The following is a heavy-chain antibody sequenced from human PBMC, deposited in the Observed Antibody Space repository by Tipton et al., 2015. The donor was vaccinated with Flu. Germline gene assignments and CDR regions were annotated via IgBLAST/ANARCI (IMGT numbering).Heavy chain of an antibody. J-gene: IGHJ5*02. Sequence: TLSLTCAVYGGSFSGYYWSWIRQPPGTGLEWIGEINHSGSTNYNPSLKSRVTISVDTSKNQFSLKLSSVTAADTAVYYCARGPRSILGVVIIPGWFGPWGQGTLVTVSS. CDR2: INHSGST. CDR1: GGSFSGYY. CDR3: ARGPRSILGVVIIPGWFGP. V-gene: IGHV4-34*01. D-gene: IGHD3-3*01.